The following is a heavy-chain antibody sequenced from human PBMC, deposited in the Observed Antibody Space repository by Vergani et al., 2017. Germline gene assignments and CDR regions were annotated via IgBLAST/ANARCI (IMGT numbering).Heavy chain of an antibody. Sequence: VQLVESGGGLVQPGGSLRLSCVASGFTFSNSAMSWVRQAAGKGLEWIGSLSTTGGATHASHNPSLKSRGSISVDTSKSQFSLRLTSVTAADLAIYYCAGDAHSMQMAHRWGQGLLGSVS. D-gene: IGHD2-21*01. CDR3: AGDAHSMQMAHR. CDR1: GFTFSNSA. J-gene: IGHJ5*02. CDR2: STTGGATHA. V-gene: IGHV4-59*01.